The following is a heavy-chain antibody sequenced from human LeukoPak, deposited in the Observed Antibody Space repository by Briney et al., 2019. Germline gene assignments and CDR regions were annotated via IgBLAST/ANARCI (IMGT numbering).Heavy chain of an antibody. V-gene: IGHV3-30*18. D-gene: IGHD3-3*01. CDR3: AKDSASLQYDFWSGWTSSAFDI. CDR2: ISYDGSNK. CDR1: GFTFRSYG. J-gene: IGHJ3*02. Sequence: GGSLRLSCAASGFTFRSYGMHWVRQAPGKGLEWVAVISYDGSNKYYADSVKGRFTISRDNSKNTLCLQMNSLRAEDTAVYYCAKDSASLQYDFWSGWTSSAFDIWGQGTMVTVSS.